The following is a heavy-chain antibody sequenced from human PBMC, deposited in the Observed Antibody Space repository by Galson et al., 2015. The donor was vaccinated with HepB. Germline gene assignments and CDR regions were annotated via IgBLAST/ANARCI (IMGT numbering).Heavy chain of an antibody. CDR1: GYTFTGYY. J-gene: IGHJ6*02. Sequence: SVKVSCKASGYTFTGYYMHWVRQAPGQGLEWMGRINPNSGGTNYAQKFQGRVTMTRDTSITTAYMEVSRLRSDDTAVYYCARDGEAGGNYYGMDVWGQGTTVTVSS. CDR3: ARDGEAGGNYYGMDV. V-gene: IGHV1-2*06. D-gene: IGHD3-10*01. CDR2: INPNSGGT.